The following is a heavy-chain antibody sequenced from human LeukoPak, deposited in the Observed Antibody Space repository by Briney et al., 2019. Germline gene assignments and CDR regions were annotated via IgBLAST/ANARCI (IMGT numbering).Heavy chain of an antibody. CDR3: GYYSNHDGDAFDV. D-gene: IGHD3-3*01. CDR1: GYIFAGYY. Sequence: ASVKVSCKASGYIFAGYYIHWVRQAPGQGLEWMGWLNPKNGVTKYAQKFQGRVTMTGDTSIGAAYMELNSLRSDDTAIFWSGYYSNHDGDAFDVWGQGTMVTVSS. V-gene: IGHV1-2*02. J-gene: IGHJ3*01. CDR2: LNPKNGVT.